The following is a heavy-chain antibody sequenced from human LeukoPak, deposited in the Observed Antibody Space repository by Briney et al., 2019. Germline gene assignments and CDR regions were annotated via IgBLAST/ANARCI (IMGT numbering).Heavy chain of an antibody. CDR1: GGSISSYY. Sequence: SETLSLTCTVSGGSISSYYWSWIRQPAGKGLEWIGRIYTTGNTNYNPSLKSRVTMSKDTSKKQFSLKLSSVTAADTAVYYCARGKYYYDSNSSYRYFDPWGQGTLVTVSS. CDR2: IYTTGNT. J-gene: IGHJ5*02. V-gene: IGHV4-4*07. D-gene: IGHD3-22*01. CDR3: ARGKYYYDSNSSYRYFDP.